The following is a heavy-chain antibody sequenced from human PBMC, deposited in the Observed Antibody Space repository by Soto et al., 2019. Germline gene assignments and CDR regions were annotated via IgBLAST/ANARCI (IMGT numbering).Heavy chain of an antibody. J-gene: IGHJ4*02. CDR2: ISYDGSNK. CDR3: AKQCDYGDCFDY. Sequence: VGSLRLSCAASGFTFSSYGMHWVRQAPGKGLEWVAVISYDGSNKYYADSVKGRFTISRDNSKNTLYLQMNSPRAEDTAVYYCAKQCDYGDCFDYWGQGTLVTVSS. V-gene: IGHV3-30*18. D-gene: IGHD4-17*01. CDR1: GFTFSSYG.